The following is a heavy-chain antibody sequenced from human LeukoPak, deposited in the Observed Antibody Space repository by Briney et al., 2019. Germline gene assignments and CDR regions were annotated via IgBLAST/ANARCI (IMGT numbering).Heavy chain of an antibody. V-gene: IGHV1-69*04. Sequence: GASVKVSCKASGGTFSSYAISWVRQAPGQGLEWMGRIIPILGIANYAQKFQGRVTITADKSTSTAYMELSSLRSEDTAVYYCARDLYYYDSSGPVYWGQGTLVTVSS. J-gene: IGHJ4*02. CDR3: ARDLYYYDSSGPVY. CDR1: GGTFSSYA. CDR2: IIPILGIA. D-gene: IGHD3-22*01.